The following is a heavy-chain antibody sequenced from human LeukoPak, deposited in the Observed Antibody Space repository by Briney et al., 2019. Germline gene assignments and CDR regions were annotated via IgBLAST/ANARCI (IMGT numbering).Heavy chain of an antibody. CDR2: INPNSGGT. CDR3: ARRVVLTAYDY. CDR1: RYTFTGYY. V-gene: IGHV1-2*02. D-gene: IGHD3-9*01. J-gene: IGHJ4*02. Sequence: ASVKVSCKASRYTFTGYYMHCVRQAPGQGLEWMGWINPNSGGTKYAQKFQGRVTMTRDTSISTAYMEVSRLTSDDTAVYYCARRVVLTAYDYWGQGTLVTVSS.